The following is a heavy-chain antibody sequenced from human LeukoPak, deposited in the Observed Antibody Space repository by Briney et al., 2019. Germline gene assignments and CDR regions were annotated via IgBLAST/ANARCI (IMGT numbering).Heavy chain of an antibody. J-gene: IGHJ4*02. V-gene: IGHV3-7*03. CDR2: IKEDGGEK. D-gene: IGHD3-22*01. CDR3: AKDPMIVVSDPEDSRS. Sequence: PGGSLRLSCAASGITFSSYWMSWVRQAPGKGLEWVANIKEDGGEKYYVDSVKGRFTISRDNSKNTLYLQMNSLRAEDTAVYYCAKDPMIVVSDPEDSRSWGQGTLVTVSS. CDR1: GITFSSYW.